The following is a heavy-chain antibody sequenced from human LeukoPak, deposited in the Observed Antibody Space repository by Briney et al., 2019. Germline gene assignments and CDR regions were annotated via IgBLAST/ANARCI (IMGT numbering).Heavy chain of an antibody. D-gene: IGHD5-18*01. J-gene: IGHJ4*02. CDR3: ARVSGYSYGGNDY. V-gene: IGHV4-34*01. CDR2: INHSGST. Sequence: SETLSLTCAVYGGSFSGYYWNWIRQPPEKGLEWIGEINHSGSTYYNPSLKSRVTISVDTSKNQFSLKLNSVTAADTAVYYCARVSGYSYGGNDYWGQGTLVTVSS. CDR1: GGSFSGYY.